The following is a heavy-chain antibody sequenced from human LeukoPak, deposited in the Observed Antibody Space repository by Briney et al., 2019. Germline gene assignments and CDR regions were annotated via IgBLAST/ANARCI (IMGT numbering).Heavy chain of an antibody. CDR3: AKENNMVRGVSCLDY. CDR2: IIPILGIA. J-gene: IGHJ4*02. V-gene: IGHV1-69*04. D-gene: IGHD3-10*01. Sequence: AASVKVSCKASGGTFSSYAISWVRQAPGQGLEWMGRIIPILGIANYAQKFQGRVTITADKSTSTAYMELSSLRSEDTAVYYCAKENNMVRGVSCLDYWGQGTQVTVSS. CDR1: GGTFSSYA.